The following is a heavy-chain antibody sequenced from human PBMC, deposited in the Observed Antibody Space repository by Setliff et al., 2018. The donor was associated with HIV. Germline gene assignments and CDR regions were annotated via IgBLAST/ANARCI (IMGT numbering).Heavy chain of an antibody. CDR1: GYTFTSYA. D-gene: IGHD3-10*01. Sequence: ATVKVSCKASGYTFTSYALNWVRQAPGQGLEWMGWINTNTGNPTYAQGFTRRFVFSLDTSVSTAYLQISSLEAEDTAVYYCARDLNKGSIDYWGQGTLVTVSS. J-gene: IGHJ4*02. V-gene: IGHV7-4-1*02. CDR3: ARDLNKGSIDY. CDR2: INTNTGNP.